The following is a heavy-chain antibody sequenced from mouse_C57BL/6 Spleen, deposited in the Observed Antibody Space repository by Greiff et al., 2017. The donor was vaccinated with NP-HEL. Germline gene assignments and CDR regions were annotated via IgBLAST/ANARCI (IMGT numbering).Heavy chain of an antibody. V-gene: IGHV1-4*01. J-gene: IGHJ2*01. D-gene: IGHD2-1*01. CDR2: INPSSGYT. CDR1: GYTFTSYT. Sequence: QVQLKQSGAELARPGASVKMSCKASGYTFTSYTMHWVKQRPGQGLEWIGYINPSSGYTKYNQKFKDKATLTADKSSSTAYMQLSSLTSEDSAVYYCARSSYGNPFDYWGQGTTLTVSS. CDR3: ARSSYGNPFDY.